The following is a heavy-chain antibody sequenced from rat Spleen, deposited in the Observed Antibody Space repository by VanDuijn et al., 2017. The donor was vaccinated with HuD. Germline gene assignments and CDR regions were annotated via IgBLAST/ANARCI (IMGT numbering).Heavy chain of an antibody. J-gene: IGHJ4*01. CDR2: ISPSGGST. CDR3: ARDGFYDGTYPYVMDA. CDR1: GFTFSNYD. Sequence: EVQLVESGGGLVQPGRSLKLSCAASGFTFSNYDMAWVRQAPTKGLEWVASISPSGGSTYYRDSVKGRFTVSRDNAKSTLYLQMDSLRSEDTATYYCARDGFYDGTYPYVMDAWGQGASVTVSS. D-gene: IGHD1-12*02. V-gene: IGHV5-25*01.